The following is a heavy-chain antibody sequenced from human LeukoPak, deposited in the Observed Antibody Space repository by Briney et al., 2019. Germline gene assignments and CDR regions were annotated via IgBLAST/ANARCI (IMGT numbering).Heavy chain of an antibody. V-gene: IGHV3-48*01. J-gene: IGHJ3*02. CDR3: ARTSDFGRGPPGDAFDN. Sequence: GGSLRLSFAASGFTFTIFGLNWVRQAPGKVPEWVSYIDARSGITYYADSVQGRFTISRDNAQESVFLQMNSLRADDTAVYYCARTSDFGRGPPGDAFDNWGPGTLVTVSS. CDR2: IDARSGIT. D-gene: IGHD3-3*01. CDR1: GFTFTIFG.